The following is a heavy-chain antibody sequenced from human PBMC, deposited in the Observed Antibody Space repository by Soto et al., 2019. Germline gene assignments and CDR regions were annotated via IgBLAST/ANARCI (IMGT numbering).Heavy chain of an antibody. CDR3: AKPQTGYSSSWSAGYYYMDV. CDR1: GFTFSSYA. Sequence: EVQLLESGGGLVQPGGSLRLSCAASGFTFSSYAMSWVRQAPGKGLEWVSAISGSGGSTYYADSVKGRFTISRDNSKNTLYLQMNSQRAEDTAVYYCAKPQTGYSSSWSAGYYYMDVWGKGTTVTVSS. D-gene: IGHD6-13*01. V-gene: IGHV3-23*01. J-gene: IGHJ6*03. CDR2: ISGSGGST.